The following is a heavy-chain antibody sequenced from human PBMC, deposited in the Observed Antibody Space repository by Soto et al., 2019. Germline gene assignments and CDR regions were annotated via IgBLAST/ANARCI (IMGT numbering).Heavy chain of an antibody. D-gene: IGHD3-16*02. CDR2: IFWDDDK. J-gene: IGHJ3*02. V-gene: IGHV2-5*02. Sequence: QITLKESGPPLVKPTQTLTLTCTFSGFSLSTSGVGVGWIRQPPGKALEWLALIFWDDDKRYSPSLKTRLTITKDTSKNQVVLTMTNMDPVDTATYYCARRGITFGGVIVLGDAFDIWGQGTMVTVSS. CDR3: ARRGITFGGVIVLGDAFDI. CDR1: GFSLSTSGVG.